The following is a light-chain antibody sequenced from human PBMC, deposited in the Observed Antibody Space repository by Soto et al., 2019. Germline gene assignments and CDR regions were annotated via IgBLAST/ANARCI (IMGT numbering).Light chain of an antibody. J-gene: IGKJ4*01. V-gene: IGKV1-27*01. Sequence: DIQMTQSPSSLSASVGDRVTITCRASHASSNYLAWYQQKPVKVPKVLIDAISTLQSWRPSRFVGRGSGTAFTLTISSLQPEEVATYDCQEYNSALLTFGGGTKV. CDR3: QEYNSALLT. CDR2: AIS. CDR1: HASSNY.